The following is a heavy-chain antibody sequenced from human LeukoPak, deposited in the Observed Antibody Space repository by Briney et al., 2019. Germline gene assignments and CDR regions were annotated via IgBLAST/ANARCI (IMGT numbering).Heavy chain of an antibody. Sequence: GGSLRLSWAASGSTLSSYWMHWVRQAPGKWLVWVSRINSDGSSTSYADSVKGRFTISRDNAKNTLYLQMNSLRAEDTAVYYCARDRSIASDYWGQGTLVTVSS. CDR1: GSTLSSYW. CDR2: INSDGSST. D-gene: IGHD6-6*01. V-gene: IGHV3-74*01. CDR3: ARDRSIASDY. J-gene: IGHJ4*02.